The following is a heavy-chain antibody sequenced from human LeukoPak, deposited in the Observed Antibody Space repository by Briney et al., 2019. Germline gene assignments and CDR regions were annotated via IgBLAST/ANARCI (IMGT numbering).Heavy chain of an antibody. CDR1: GFTFSDYA. V-gene: IGHV3-23*01. CDR2: ITAGGTHT. J-gene: IGHJ4*02. Sequence: PGGSLRLSCAASGFTFSDYAMIWVRQPPGKGLEWVSTITAGGTHTYYADSVKGRFTISRDNSKNTLYLQMNSLRAEDTAVYYCARSPAFYWGQGTLVTVSS. CDR3: ARSPAFY.